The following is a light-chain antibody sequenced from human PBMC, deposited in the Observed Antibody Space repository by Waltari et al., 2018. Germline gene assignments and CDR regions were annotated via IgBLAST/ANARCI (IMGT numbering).Light chain of an antibody. CDR2: GRI. CDR1: SSNIGAAYH. Sequence: QSVLTQPPAVSGAPGQRVSIFCAGSSSNIGAAYHVNWYQQLPGTAPKLLIYGRINRPSGFPDRFSGSRSDTSASLAITGLQAEDEADYYCQSYDISLSGWVFGGGTKLTVL. CDR3: QSYDISLSGWV. J-gene: IGLJ3*02. V-gene: IGLV1-40*01.